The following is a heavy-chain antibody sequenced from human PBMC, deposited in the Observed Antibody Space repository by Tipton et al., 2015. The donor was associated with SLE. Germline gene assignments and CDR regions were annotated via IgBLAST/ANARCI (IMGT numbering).Heavy chain of an antibody. CDR1: GASVASSGYS. CDR2: VSHTGSN. D-gene: IGHD4-17*01. J-gene: IGHJ4*02. Sequence: TLSLTCSVSGASVASSGYSWGWIRQPPGKALEWIGHVSHTGSNYSDSSLKSRVSLSLSTSENQFSLRLTSLTAADTAMYYCVRLGLYGEFDCWGQGTLVTVSS. CDR3: VRLGLYGEFDC. V-gene: IGHV4-39*07.